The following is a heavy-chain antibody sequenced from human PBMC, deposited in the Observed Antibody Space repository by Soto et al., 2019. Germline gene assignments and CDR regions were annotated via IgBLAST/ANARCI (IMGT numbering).Heavy chain of an antibody. CDR1: GYTFTSYG. CDR2: ISAYNGNT. J-gene: IGHJ3*02. V-gene: IGHV1-18*01. D-gene: IGHD3-3*01. Sequence: VKVSCMASGYTFTSYGISWVRQAPGQGLEWMGWISAYNGNTNYAQKLQGRVTMTTDTSTSTAYMELRSLRSDDTAVYYCARDGRLRFLEWLLKGDAFDIWGQGTMVNVSS. CDR3: ARDGRLRFLEWLLKGDAFDI.